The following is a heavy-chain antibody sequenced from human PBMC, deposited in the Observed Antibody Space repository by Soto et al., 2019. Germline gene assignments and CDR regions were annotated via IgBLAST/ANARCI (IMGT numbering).Heavy chain of an antibody. CDR1: GGSISSSSYY. Sequence: SETLSLTCTVSGGSISSSSYYWGWIRQPPGKGLEWIGSIYYSGSTYYNPSLKSRVTISVDTSKNQFSLKLSSVTAADTAVYYCARPRYGSGSYSGYFDYWGQGTLVTVSS. V-gene: IGHV4-39*01. J-gene: IGHJ4*02. CDR3: ARPRYGSGSYSGYFDY. CDR2: IYYSGST. D-gene: IGHD3-10*01.